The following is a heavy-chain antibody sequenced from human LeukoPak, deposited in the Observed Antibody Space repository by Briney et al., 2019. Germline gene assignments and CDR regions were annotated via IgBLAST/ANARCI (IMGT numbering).Heavy chain of an antibody. D-gene: IGHD1-14*01. CDR2: ISYDGSNK. J-gene: IGHJ4*02. CDR3: AKGTRRSLRGDLDY. CDR1: GFTFSSYG. V-gene: IGHV3-30*18. Sequence: PGGSLRLSCAASGFTFSSYGMHWVRQAPGKGLEWVAVISYDGSNKYYADSVKGRFTISRDNSKNTLYLQMNSLRAEDTAVYYCAKGTRRSLRGDLDYWGQGTLVTVSS.